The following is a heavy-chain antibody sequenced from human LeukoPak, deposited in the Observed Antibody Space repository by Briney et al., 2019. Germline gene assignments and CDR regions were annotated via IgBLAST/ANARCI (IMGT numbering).Heavy chain of an antibody. CDR2: INPNIGAT. V-gene: IGHV1-2*04. D-gene: IGHD3-10*01. Sequence: ASVKVSCKASGYTFTGYFMHWVRQAPGQGLEWMGWINPNIGATKYARKFQGWVTMTRDTSISTAYMELSRLRSDDTAVYYCARDVSYYGSGRSGTGAFDIWGQGTMVTVSS. J-gene: IGHJ3*02. CDR3: ARDVSYYGSGRSGTGAFDI. CDR1: GYTFTGYF.